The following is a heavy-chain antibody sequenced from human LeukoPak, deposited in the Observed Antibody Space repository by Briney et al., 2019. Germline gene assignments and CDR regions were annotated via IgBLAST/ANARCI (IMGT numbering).Heavy chain of an antibody. CDR3: ARVPTYDAFDI. V-gene: IGHV1-2*02. CDR1: GYTFTGYY. CDR2: INPNSGGT. Sequence: ASVKVSCKASGYTFTGYYMHWVRQAPGEGLEWMGWINPNSGGTNNAQKFQGRVTMTRDTSISTAYMELGRLRSDDTAVYYCARVPTYDAFDIWGQGTMVTVSS. J-gene: IGHJ3*02.